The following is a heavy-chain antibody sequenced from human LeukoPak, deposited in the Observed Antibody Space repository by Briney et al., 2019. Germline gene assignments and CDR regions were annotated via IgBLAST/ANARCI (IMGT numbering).Heavy chain of an antibody. Sequence: GASVKVYCKASGGTFSSYAISWVRQAPGQGLEWMGGIIPIFGTANYAQKFQGRVTITADESTSTAYMELSSLRSEDTAVYYCARSSGSSYYYYYYGMDVWGQGTTVTVSS. D-gene: IGHD3-10*01. CDR2: IIPIFGTA. CDR3: ARSSGSSYYYYYYGMDV. CDR1: GGTFSSYA. J-gene: IGHJ6*02. V-gene: IGHV1-69*13.